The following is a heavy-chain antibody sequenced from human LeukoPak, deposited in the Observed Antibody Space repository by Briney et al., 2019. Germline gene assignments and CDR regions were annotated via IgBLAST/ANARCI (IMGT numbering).Heavy chain of an antibody. J-gene: IGHJ5*02. Sequence: GGSLRLSCAASGFIFSSYNMNWVRQAPGKGLEWVSSISSSSSYIYYADSVKGRFTISRDNAKNSLYLQMNSLRAEDTAVYYCAREIGGDTAMDNWFDPWGQGTLVTVSS. V-gene: IGHV3-21*04. CDR1: GFIFSSYN. CDR3: AREIGGDTAMDNWFDP. D-gene: IGHD5-18*01. CDR2: ISSSSSYI.